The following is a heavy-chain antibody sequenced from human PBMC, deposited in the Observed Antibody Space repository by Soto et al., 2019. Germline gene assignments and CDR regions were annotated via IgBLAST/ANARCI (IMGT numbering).Heavy chain of an antibody. V-gene: IGHV4-59*01. CDR3: ARTLTYDYGDYVVDY. CDR1: GGSISSYY. J-gene: IGHJ4*02. Sequence: PSETLSLTCTVSGGSISSYYWSWIRQPPGKGLEWIGYIYYSGSTNYNPSLKSRVTISVDTSKNQFSLKLSSVTAADTAVYYCARTLTYDYGDYVVDYWGQGTLVTVSS. CDR2: IYYSGST. D-gene: IGHD4-17*01.